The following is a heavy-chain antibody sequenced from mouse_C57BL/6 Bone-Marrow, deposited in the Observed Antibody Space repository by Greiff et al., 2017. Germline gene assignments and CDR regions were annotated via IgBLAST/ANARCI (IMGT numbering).Heavy chain of an antibody. CDR3: ARHYRRYFDV. CDR2: IYPRSGNT. D-gene: IGHD2-12*01. V-gene: IGHV1-81*01. J-gene: IGHJ1*03. CDR1: GYTFTSYG. Sequence: VKLLESGAELARPGASVKLSCKASGYTFTSYGISWVKQRTGQGLEWIGEIYPRSGNTYYNEKFKGKATLTADKYSSTAYMELRSLTEEDAAVYFCARHYRRYFDVWGTGTTVTVSS.